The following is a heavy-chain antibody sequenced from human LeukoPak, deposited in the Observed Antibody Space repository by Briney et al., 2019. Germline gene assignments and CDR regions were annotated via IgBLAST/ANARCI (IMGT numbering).Heavy chain of an antibody. V-gene: IGHV4-31*03. CDR3: ASGTVKRFDY. D-gene: IGHD4-11*01. CDR1: GDSISSGVSY. J-gene: IGHJ4*02. Sequence: SETLSLTCTVSGDSISSGVSYWNWIRQHPGKGLEWIGYSYYTGSTHYNPSLKSRLTISVDTSKNQVSLKMTSVTAADTAVYYCASGTVKRFDYWGQGTLVTVSS. CDR2: SYYTGST.